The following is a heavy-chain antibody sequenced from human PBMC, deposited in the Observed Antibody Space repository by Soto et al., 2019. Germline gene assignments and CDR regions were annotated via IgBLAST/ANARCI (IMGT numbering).Heavy chain of an antibody. J-gene: IGHJ4*01. Sequence: PGGSLRLSCAASGFTFRIYAMIWVRQAPGKGLEWVSGIGGDGDDTNYAASVKGRFIISRENSKSTLSLQMDGLRVDDTAVYYCARRFSAGKGAPTEFWGHGALVTVSS. CDR3: ARRFSAGKGAPTEF. V-gene: IGHV3-23*01. D-gene: IGHD6-13*01. CDR2: IGGDGDDT. CDR1: GFTFRIYA.